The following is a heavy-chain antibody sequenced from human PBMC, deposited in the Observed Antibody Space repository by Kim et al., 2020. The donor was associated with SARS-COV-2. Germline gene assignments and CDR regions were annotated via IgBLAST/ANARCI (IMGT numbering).Heavy chain of an antibody. Sequence: SETLSLTCAVYGGSFSGYYWSWIRQPPGKGLEWIGEINHSGSTNYNPSLKSRVTISVDTSKNQFSLKLSSVTAADTAVYYCARGPGDDFWSGYFHYYYGMDVWGQGTTVTVSS. J-gene: IGHJ6*02. CDR2: INHSGST. CDR1: GGSFSGYY. CDR3: ARGPGDDFWSGYFHYYYGMDV. D-gene: IGHD3-3*01. V-gene: IGHV4-34*01.